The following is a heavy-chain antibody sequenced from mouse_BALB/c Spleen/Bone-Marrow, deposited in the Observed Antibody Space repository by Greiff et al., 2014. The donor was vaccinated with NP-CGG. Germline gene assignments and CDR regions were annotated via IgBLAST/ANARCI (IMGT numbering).Heavy chain of an antibody. Sequence: EVQLQQSGPELVKPGASMKISCKASGFSFTGYTMNWVKQSHGKNLEWIGLINPYTGETSYNQKFKGKDTLTVDKSSSTAYMELLSLTSEDSAVYYCARDVGNYYAMDYWGQGTSVTVSS. J-gene: IGHJ4*01. CDR3: ARDVGNYYAMDY. V-gene: IGHV1-26*01. D-gene: IGHD2-1*01. CDR1: GFSFTGYT. CDR2: INPYTGET.